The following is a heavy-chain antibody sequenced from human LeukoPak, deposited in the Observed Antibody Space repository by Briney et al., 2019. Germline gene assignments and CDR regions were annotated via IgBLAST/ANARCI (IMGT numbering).Heavy chain of an antibody. V-gene: IGHV3-23*01. CDR2: ISGSGGGT. J-gene: IGHJ4*02. Sequence: GGSLRLSCAASGFTFSSYAMSWVRQAPGKGLELVSVISGSGGGTYYAESVKSRFTISRDNSKNTLYVQMNSLRAEDTAVYYCAKNSGAMVTSFDYWGQGTLVTVSS. CDR1: GFTFSSYA. D-gene: IGHD5-18*01. CDR3: AKNSGAMVTSFDY.